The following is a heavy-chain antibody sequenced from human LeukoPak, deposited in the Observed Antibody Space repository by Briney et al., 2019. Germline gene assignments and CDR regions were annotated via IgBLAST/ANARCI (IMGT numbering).Heavy chain of an antibody. CDR2: ISYDGSNK. J-gene: IGHJ3*01. D-gene: IGHD3-10*01. Sequence: GGSLRLSCAASGFTFSSYAIHWVRQAPGKGLEWVAVISYDGSNKYYADSVKGRFTLSRDNSKNTLYLQMSSLRAEGTAMYYCARDALLHFYGSGSYSENAFDFWGQGTMVTVSS. V-gene: IGHV3-30*04. CDR1: GFTFSSYA. CDR3: ARDALLHFYGSGSYSENAFDF.